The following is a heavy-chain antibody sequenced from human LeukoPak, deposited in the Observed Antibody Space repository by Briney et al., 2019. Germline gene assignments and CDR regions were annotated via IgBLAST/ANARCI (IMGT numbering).Heavy chain of an antibody. Sequence: GASVTVSFTSSGGTFSIYAISWVRQAPGQGLEWMGGIIPIFGTANYAQKFQGRVTITADESTSTAYMELSSLRSEDTAVYYCARDRYYDSSGYYYGFDPWGQGTLVTVSS. CDR3: ARDRYYDSSGYYYGFDP. J-gene: IGHJ5*02. CDR2: IIPIFGTA. V-gene: IGHV1-69*13. D-gene: IGHD3-22*01. CDR1: GGTFSIYA.